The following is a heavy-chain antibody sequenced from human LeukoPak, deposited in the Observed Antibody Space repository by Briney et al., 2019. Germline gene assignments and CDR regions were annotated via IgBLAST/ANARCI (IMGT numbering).Heavy chain of an antibody. CDR3: ARDSITIFGVVANYYYYYGMDV. J-gene: IGHJ6*02. V-gene: IGHV4-34*01. D-gene: IGHD3-3*01. Sequence: SETLSLTCAVYGGSFSGYYWSWIRQPPGKGLEWIGEINHSGSTNYNTSLKSRVTISVDTSKNQFSLKLSSVTAADTAVYYCARDSITIFGVVANYYYYYGMDVWGQGTTVTVSS. CDR2: INHSGST. CDR1: GGSFSGYY.